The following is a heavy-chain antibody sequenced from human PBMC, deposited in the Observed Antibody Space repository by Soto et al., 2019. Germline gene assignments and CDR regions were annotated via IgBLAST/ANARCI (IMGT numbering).Heavy chain of an antibody. Sequence: EVRLLESGGGLVKPGGSLRLSCATSGLTFSNYAMSWVRQAPGGGLEWVSSMSGSSSTTYYADSVRGRFTISRHSSKNTLHLQMSSLRAEDTALYYCAKNQERELPRVIDFWGQGTLVTVSS. CDR2: MSGSSSTT. CDR3: AKNQERELPRVIDF. CDR1: GLTFSNYA. V-gene: IGHV3-23*01. D-gene: IGHD1-7*01. J-gene: IGHJ4*02.